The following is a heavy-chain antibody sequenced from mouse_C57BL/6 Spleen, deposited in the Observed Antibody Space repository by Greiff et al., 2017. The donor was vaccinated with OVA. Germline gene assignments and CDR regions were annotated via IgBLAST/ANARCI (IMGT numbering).Heavy chain of an antibody. D-gene: IGHD4-1*01. CDR1: GYTFTSYT. Sequence: QVQLKQSGAELARPGASVKMSCKASGYTFTSYTMHWVKQRPGQGLEWIGYINPSSGYTKYNQKFKDKATLTADKSSSTAYMQLSSLTSEDSAVYYCARDLGRGFDYWGQGTTLTVSS. J-gene: IGHJ2*01. CDR3: ARDLGRGFDY. V-gene: IGHV1-4*01. CDR2: INPSSGYT.